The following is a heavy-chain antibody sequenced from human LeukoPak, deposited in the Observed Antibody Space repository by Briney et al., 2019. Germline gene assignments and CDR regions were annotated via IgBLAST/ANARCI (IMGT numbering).Heavy chain of an antibody. D-gene: IGHD3-10*01. J-gene: IGHJ4*02. Sequence: GGSLRLSCAASGFTFSGYDMNWVRQAPGKGLEWVASIRKDGSEKEYVDSVKGRFTISRDNAKNSLYLQMNSLRAEDTAVYYCARPYYYSSGSLPYWGQGTLVTVSS. CDR2: IRKDGSEK. CDR3: ARPYYYSSGSLPY. V-gene: IGHV3-7*01. CDR1: GFTFSGYD.